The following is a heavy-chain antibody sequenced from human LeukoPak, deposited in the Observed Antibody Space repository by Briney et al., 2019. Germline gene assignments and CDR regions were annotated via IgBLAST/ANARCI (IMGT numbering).Heavy chain of an antibody. V-gene: IGHV3-33*01. CDR1: GFTFSSHG. J-gene: IGHJ5*02. CDR2: IWYDGTNK. Sequence: PGGSLRLSCAASGFTFSSHGMHWVRQAPGKGLEWVAVIWYDGTNKYYADSVRGRFTISRDNSKNTLYIQMNSLRAEDTAVYYCARDRPGYGGFDPWGQGTLVIVSS. CDR3: ARDRPGYGGFDP. D-gene: IGHD2-15*01.